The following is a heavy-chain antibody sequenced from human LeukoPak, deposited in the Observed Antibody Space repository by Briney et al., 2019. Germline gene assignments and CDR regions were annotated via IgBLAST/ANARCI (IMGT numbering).Heavy chain of an antibody. CDR3: AREEAIFGVVIPQAWFDP. CDR1: GGSIGSSSYY. J-gene: IGHJ5*02. D-gene: IGHD3-3*01. Sequence: SETLSLTCTVSGGSIGSSSYYWGWIRQPPGKGLEWIGSIYYSGSTYYNPSLKSRVTISVDTSKNQFSLKLSSVTAADTAVYYCAREEAIFGVVIPQAWFDPWGQGTLVTVSS. V-gene: IGHV4-39*07. CDR2: IYYSGST.